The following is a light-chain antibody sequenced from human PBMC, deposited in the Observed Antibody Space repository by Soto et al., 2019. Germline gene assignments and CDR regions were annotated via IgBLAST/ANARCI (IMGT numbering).Light chain of an antibody. CDR3: QQYNNWPRT. J-gene: IGKJ1*01. CDR1: QSVSSSY. CDR2: GAS. V-gene: IGKV3-20*01. Sequence: EIVLTQSPVTLSLSPWGRATLSCRASQSVSSSYLAWYQQKPGQAPRLLIYGASSRATGIPARFSGSGSGTDFTLTISSLEPEDFAVYYCQQYNNWPRTFCQGTKVDIK.